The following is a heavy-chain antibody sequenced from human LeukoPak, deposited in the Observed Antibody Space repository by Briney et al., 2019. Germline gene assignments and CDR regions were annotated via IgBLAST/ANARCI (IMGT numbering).Heavy chain of an antibody. CDR3: ARETRYCGGGSCYSGMDV. CDR1: GDSISSEGYS. CDR2: IYHSGST. J-gene: IGHJ6*02. D-gene: IGHD2-15*01. Sequence: PSETLSLTCAVSGDSISSEGYSWSWIRQPPGKGLEWIGYIYHSGSTYYNPSLKSRVTISVDRSKNQFSLNLSSVTAADTAVYYCARETRYCGGGSCYSGMDVWGQGTTVTVSS. V-gene: IGHV4-30-2*01.